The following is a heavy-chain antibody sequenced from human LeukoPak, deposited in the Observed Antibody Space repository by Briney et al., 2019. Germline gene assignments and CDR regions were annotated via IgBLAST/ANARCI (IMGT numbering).Heavy chain of an antibody. D-gene: IGHD3-10*01. CDR3: ARRHGVYGSGSYYLDY. J-gene: IGHJ4*02. V-gene: IGHV3-21*01. CDR2: ISSSSSYI. Sequence: GGALRLSCAASRFTFSSYEMNWVRQAPGKGLEWVSSISSSSSYIYYADSVKGRFTISRDNAKNSLYLQMNSLRAEDTAVYYCARRHGVYGSGSYYLDYWGQGTLVTVSS. CDR1: RFTFSSYE.